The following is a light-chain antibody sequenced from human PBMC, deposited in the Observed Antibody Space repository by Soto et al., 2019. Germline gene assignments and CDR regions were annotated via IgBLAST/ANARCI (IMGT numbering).Light chain of an antibody. CDR1: QNIRTNY. J-gene: IGKJ2*01. Sequence: EIVLTQSPGTLSLSPGERATLSCRASQNIRTNYLAWYQQQPGQAPRLLIYDVSSRATGIPDRFSGSGSGTDFTLTISRLEPEDFAVYYCQQYDSDRGTFAQGTKVDIK. CDR2: DVS. V-gene: IGKV3-20*01. CDR3: QQYDSDRGT.